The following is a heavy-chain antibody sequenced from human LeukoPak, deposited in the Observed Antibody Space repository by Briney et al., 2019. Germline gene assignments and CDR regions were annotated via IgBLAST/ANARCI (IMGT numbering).Heavy chain of an antibody. CDR2: IYHSGST. CDR3: ARVGEAHYWYFDL. Sequence: SETLSLTCTVSGYSISSGYYWGWIRQPPGKGLEWIGSIYHSGSTYYNPSLKSRVTISVDTSKNQFSLKLSSVTAADTAVYYCARVGEAHYWYFDLWGRGTLVTVSS. J-gene: IGHJ2*01. V-gene: IGHV4-38-2*02. CDR1: GYSISSGYY. D-gene: IGHD3-16*01.